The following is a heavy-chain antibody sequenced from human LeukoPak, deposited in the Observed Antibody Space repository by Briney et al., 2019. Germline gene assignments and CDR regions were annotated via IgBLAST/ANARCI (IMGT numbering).Heavy chain of an antibody. CDR2: IYTSGST. Sequence: SQTLSLTCTVSGGSISSGSYYWSWIRQPAGKGLEWIGRIYTSGSTNYNPSLKSRVTISVDTSKNQFSLKLSSVTAADTAVYYCARAGLRSGWYGLFSFDYWGQGTLVTVSS. V-gene: IGHV4-61*02. CDR1: GGSISSGSYY. CDR3: ARAGLRSGWYGLFSFDY. D-gene: IGHD6-19*01. J-gene: IGHJ4*02.